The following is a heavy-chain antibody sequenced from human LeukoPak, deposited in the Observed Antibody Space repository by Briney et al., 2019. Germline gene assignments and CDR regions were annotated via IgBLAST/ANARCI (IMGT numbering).Heavy chain of an antibody. D-gene: IGHD6-13*01. V-gene: IGHV3-43D*03. CDR2: ISWDGGSI. CDR1: GFTFDDYA. Sequence: PGGSLRLSCAASGFTFDDYAMHWVRQAPGKGLEWVSLISWDGGSIYYVDSVKGRFAISRDNSKNSLYLQMNSLRAEDTALYYCAKDIRGSTSWYGLDYWGRGTLVTVSS. CDR3: AKDIRGSTSWYGLDY. J-gene: IGHJ4*02.